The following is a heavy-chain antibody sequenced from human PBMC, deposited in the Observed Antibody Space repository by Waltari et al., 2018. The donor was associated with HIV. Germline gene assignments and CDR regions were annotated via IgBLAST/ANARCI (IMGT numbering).Heavy chain of an antibody. CDR3: ARGDFWSGGKDYYYYGMDV. V-gene: IGHV1-69*01. D-gene: IGHD3-3*01. J-gene: IGHJ6*02. Sequence: QVQLVQSGAEVKQPGSSVKVSCKASGGTFTSYAISWVRQAPGQGLEWMGGIIPIFGTANYAQKFQGRVTITADESTSTAYMELSSLRSEDTAVYYCARGDFWSGGKDYYYYGMDVWGQGTTVTVSS. CDR1: GGTFTSYA. CDR2: IIPIFGTA.